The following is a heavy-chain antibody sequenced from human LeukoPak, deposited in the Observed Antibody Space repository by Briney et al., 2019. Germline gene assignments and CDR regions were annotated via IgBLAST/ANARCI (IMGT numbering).Heavy chain of an antibody. J-gene: IGHJ4*02. Sequence: PSETLSLTCAVYGGSFSGYYWSWIRRPPGKGLEWIGYIYYSGSTYYNPSLKSRVTISVDTSKNQFSLKLSSVTAADTAVYYCARYYYYDSSGDYWGQGTLVTVSS. CDR2: IYYSGST. CDR1: GGSFSGYY. D-gene: IGHD3-22*01. V-gene: IGHV4-30-4*08. CDR3: ARYYYYDSSGDY.